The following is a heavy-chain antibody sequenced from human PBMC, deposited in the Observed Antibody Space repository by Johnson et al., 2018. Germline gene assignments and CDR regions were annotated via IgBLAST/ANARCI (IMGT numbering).Heavy chain of an antibody. CDR2: IVVGSGNT. J-gene: IGHJ1*01. D-gene: IGHD1-14*01. CDR1: GFTFTSSA. V-gene: IGHV1-58*01. Sequence: QLVESGAEVKKPGTSVKVSCKASGFTFTSSAVQWVRQARGQRLEWIGWIVVGSGNTNYAQKFQERVTITRDMSTSTAYRELSSLRSEDTAVYYCAADREEPTGTDQHWGQGTLVTVSS. CDR3: AADREEPTGTDQH.